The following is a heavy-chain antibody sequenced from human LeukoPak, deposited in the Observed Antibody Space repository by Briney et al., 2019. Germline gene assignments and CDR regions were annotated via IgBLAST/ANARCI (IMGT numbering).Heavy chain of an antibody. Sequence: RASVKVSCKASGGTFSSYAISWVRQAPGQGLEWMGRIIPILGIANYAQKFQGRVTITADKSTSTAYMELSSLRSEDTAVYYCAEESATYYYDSSGLFDYWGQGTLVTVSS. D-gene: IGHD3-22*01. CDR3: AEESATYYYDSSGLFDY. V-gene: IGHV1-69*04. J-gene: IGHJ4*02. CDR2: IIPILGIA. CDR1: GGTFSSYA.